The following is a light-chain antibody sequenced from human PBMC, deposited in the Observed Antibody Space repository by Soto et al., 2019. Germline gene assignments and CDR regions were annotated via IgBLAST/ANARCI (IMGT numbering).Light chain of an antibody. V-gene: IGLV2-14*01. Sequence: SVLTQPASVSGSPGQSITISFTGTTSDVGGYNYVSWYQQHPGKVPKLLIHEVSNRPSGVSNRFSGSKSGNTASLTISGLQAEDEADYYCLSKTSSISYVFGTGTKVTVL. CDR3: LSKTSSISYV. CDR2: EVS. CDR1: TSDVGGYNY. J-gene: IGLJ1*01.